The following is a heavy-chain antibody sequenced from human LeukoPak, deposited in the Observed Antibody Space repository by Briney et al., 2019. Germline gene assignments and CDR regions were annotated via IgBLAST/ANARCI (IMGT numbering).Heavy chain of an antibody. CDR2: IGGSGGVT. CDR1: GFTFSTYA. D-gene: IGHD6-13*01. CDR3: AKSRGLIAAATY. V-gene: IGHV3-23*01. Sequence: PGGSLRLSCAASGFTFSTYALTWVRQAPGKGLEWVSTIGGSGGVTYYADSVKGRFTISRDNSKNTLYLQMNSLRAEDTAVYYCAKSRGLIAAATYWGQGTLVTVSS. J-gene: IGHJ4*02.